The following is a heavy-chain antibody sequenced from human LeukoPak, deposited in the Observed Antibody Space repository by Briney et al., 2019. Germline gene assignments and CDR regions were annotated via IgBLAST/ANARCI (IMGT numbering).Heavy chain of an antibody. CDR3: ARDSPVAGDLTDY. V-gene: IGHV3-64*04. D-gene: IGHD6-19*01. Sequence: PGGSLRLSCSASGFTFNTYAMHWVRQAPGKGLEYISGITNNGGTTYYADSVKGRFTISRDNAKNSLYLQMNSLRAEDTAVYYCARDSPVAGDLTDYWGQGTLVTVSS. CDR1: GFTFNTYA. J-gene: IGHJ4*02. CDR2: ITNNGGTT.